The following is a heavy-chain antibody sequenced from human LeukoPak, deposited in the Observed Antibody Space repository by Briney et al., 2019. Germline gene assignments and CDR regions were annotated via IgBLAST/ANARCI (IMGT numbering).Heavy chain of an antibody. CDR3: ATLRRDGYNFEY. D-gene: IGHD5-12*01. Sequence: SETLSLTCAVYGGSFSGYYWSWIRQPPGKGLEWIGYIYSSGSTNYNPSLKSRVTISVDTSKNQFSLKLSSVTAADTAMYYCATLRRDGYNFEYWGQGTLVTVSS. CDR2: IYSSGST. V-gene: IGHV4-34*11. J-gene: IGHJ4*02. CDR1: GGSFSGYY.